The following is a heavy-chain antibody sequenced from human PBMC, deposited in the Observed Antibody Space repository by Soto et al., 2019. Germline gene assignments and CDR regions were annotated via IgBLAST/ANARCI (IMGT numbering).Heavy chain of an antibody. D-gene: IGHD1-26*01. V-gene: IGHV1-69*06. Sequence: SVKVSCKASGGTFSSYAISWVRQAPGQGLEWMGGIIPIFGTANYAQKFQGRVTITADKSTSTAYMELSSLRSEDTAVYYCAREGSGSPDLAYWGQGTLVTVSS. CDR2: IIPIFGTA. CDR1: GGTFSSYA. J-gene: IGHJ4*02. CDR3: AREGSGSPDLAY.